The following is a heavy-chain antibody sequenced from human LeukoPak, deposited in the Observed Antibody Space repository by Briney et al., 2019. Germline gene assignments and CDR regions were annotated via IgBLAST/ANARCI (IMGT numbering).Heavy chain of an antibody. J-gene: IGHJ4*02. CDR1: GFTFSSYS. Sequence: GGSLRLSCAASGFTFSSYSMNWVRQAPGKGLEWVLSISSSSSYIYYADSVKGRFTISRDNAKNSLYLQMNSLRAEDTAVYYCARDQYPTYYYDSSGYYPPGYWGQGTLVTVSS. V-gene: IGHV3-21*01. CDR2: ISSSSSYI. CDR3: ARDQYPTYYYDSSGYYPPGY. D-gene: IGHD3-22*01.